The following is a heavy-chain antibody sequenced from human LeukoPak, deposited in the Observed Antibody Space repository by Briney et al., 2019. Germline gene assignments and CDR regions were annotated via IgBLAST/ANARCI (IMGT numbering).Heavy chain of an antibody. J-gene: IGHJ4*02. V-gene: IGHV3-30*03. Sequence: GGSLRLSCAASGFTFSSYGMHWVRQAPGKGLEWVAVISYDGSNKYYADSVKGRFTISRDNSKNTLYLQMNSLRAEDTAVYYCASLTTVTSDYWRQGTLVTVSS. CDR2: ISYDGSNK. D-gene: IGHD4-17*01. CDR1: GFTFSSYG. CDR3: ASLTTVTSDY.